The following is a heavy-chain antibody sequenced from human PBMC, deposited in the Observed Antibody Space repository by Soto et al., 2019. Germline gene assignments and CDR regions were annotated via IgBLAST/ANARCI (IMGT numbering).Heavy chain of an antibody. D-gene: IGHD6-13*01. CDR1: GFIFRNYG. CDR3: AKGGVAAARGYFDH. J-gene: IGHJ4*02. CDR2: ISGSGSVT. V-gene: IGHV3-23*01. Sequence: EVQLLESGGGLVKPGGSLRLSCGASGFIFRNYGLSWVRQAPGKGLEWVSDISGSGSVTNYADSVKGRFTISRDNSNNTLSLQMDSLRAEDTAVYYRAKGGVAAARGYFDHWGQGTRVTVSS.